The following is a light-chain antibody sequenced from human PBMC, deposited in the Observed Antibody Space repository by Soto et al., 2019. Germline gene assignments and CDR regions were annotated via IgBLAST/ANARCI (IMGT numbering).Light chain of an antibody. CDR1: QTVXSY. CDR3: QQRSDWPST. V-gene: IGKV3-11*01. CDR2: DAS. Sequence: EIXLTXXXXTLSXSPGDXATLSCRASQTVXSYLAWYQQKPGQAPRLLIYDASSRATGIPARFSGXGSGTXFTLTITSLEPEDFAVYYCQQRSDWPSTFGGGTKVEIK. J-gene: IGKJ4*01.